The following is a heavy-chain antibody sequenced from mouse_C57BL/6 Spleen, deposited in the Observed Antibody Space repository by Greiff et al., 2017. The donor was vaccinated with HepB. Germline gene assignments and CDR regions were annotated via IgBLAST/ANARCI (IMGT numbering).Heavy chain of an antibody. Sequence: EVQLQQSGPELVKPGASVKMSCKASGYTFTDYNMHWVKQSHGKSLEWIGYINPNNGGTSYNQKFKGKATLTVNKSSSTAYMELRSLTSEDSAVYYCARGQLRGAWFAYWGQGTLVTVSA. CDR1: GYTFTDYN. CDR3: ARGQLRGAWFAY. CDR2: INPNNGGT. J-gene: IGHJ3*01. V-gene: IGHV1-22*01. D-gene: IGHD3-2*02.